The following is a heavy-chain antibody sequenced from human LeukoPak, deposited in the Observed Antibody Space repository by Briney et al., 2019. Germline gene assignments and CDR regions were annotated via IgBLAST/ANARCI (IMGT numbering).Heavy chain of an antibody. CDR3: AREKGLRFLEWTPDV. CDR1: GFTFSSYG. J-gene: IGHJ6*04. CDR2: ISGSGGST. Sequence: GGSLRLSCAASGFTFSSYGMSWVRQAPGKGLEWVSAISGSGGSTYYADSVKGRFTISRDNAKNSLYLQMNSLRAEDTAVYYCAREKGLRFLEWTPDVWGKGTTVTVSS. D-gene: IGHD3-3*01. V-gene: IGHV3-23*01.